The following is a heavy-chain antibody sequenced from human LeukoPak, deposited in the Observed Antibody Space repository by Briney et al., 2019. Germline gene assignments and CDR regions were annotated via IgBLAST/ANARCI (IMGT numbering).Heavy chain of an antibody. V-gene: IGHV4-59*12. J-gene: IGHJ6*03. CDR3: ASRAAGVYYYYYMDV. CDR2: IYYSGST. CDR1: GGSISSYY. Sequence: SETLSLTCTVSGGSISSYYWSWIRQPPGKGLEWIGYIYYSGSTNYNPSLKSRVTISVDTSKNQFSLKLSSVTAADTAVYYCASRAAGVYYYYYMDVWGKGTTVTVSS. D-gene: IGHD6-13*01.